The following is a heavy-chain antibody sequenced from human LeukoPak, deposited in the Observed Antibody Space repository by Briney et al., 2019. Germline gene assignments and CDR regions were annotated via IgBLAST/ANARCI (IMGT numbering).Heavy chain of an antibody. J-gene: IGHJ4*02. Sequence: GGSLRLSCAASGFTVSSNYMGGVRQGPGKGLEWVSLIFGGGSTYYADSVKGRFTISRDNSKNTLYLQMNSLGAEDTALYYCARLGVGGYHFDYWGQGTLVTVSS. D-gene: IGHD1-26*01. V-gene: IGHV3-53*01. CDR3: ARLGVGGYHFDY. CDR2: IFGGGST. CDR1: GFTVSSNY.